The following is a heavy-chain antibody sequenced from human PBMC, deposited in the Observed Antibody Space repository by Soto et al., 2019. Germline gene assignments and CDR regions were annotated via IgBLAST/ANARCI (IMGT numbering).Heavy chain of an antibody. Sequence: GGSLRLSCAASGFTFSSYWMSWVRQAPGKGLEWVANIKQDGSEKYYADSVKGRFTISRDNAKNSLYLQMNSLRAEDTAVYYCARGNSHPSIGVSDYYYYYYIDVWGKGTTVTVSS. CDR1: GFTFSSYW. CDR2: IKQDGSEK. J-gene: IGHJ6*03. V-gene: IGHV3-7*01. CDR3: ARGNSHPSIGVSDYYYYYYIDV. D-gene: IGHD3-3*01.